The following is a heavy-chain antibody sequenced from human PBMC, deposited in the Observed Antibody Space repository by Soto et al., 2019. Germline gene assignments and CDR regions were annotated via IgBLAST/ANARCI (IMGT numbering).Heavy chain of an antibody. J-gene: IGHJ4*02. CDR3: AKNRGIIMIVES. D-gene: IGHD3-22*01. V-gene: IGHV3-23*01. Sequence: GGSLRLSCAASGFSFSSYEMNWVRQAPGRGLEWVSAISDGGDTTYYADSVKGRFTISRDNSKNTLYLQMDSLRAEDTAVYYCAKNRGIIMIVESWGQGTLVTVSS. CDR1: GFSFSSYE. CDR2: ISDGGDTT.